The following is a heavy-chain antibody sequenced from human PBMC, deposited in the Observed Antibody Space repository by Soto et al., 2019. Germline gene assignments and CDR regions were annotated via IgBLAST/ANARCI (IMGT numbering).Heavy chain of an antibody. J-gene: IGHJ4*02. CDR2: IRSKAYGGTT. CDR1: GFTFGDYA. D-gene: IGHD2-15*01. V-gene: IGHV3-49*03. Sequence: GGSLRLSCIASGFTFGDYAMSWFRQAPGKGLEWVGFIRSKAYGGTTEYAASVKGRFTISRHDSKSIAYLQMNSLETEDTAVYYCTREEYCSGSSCYDWGKGTWFTVSS. CDR3: TREEYCSGSSCYD.